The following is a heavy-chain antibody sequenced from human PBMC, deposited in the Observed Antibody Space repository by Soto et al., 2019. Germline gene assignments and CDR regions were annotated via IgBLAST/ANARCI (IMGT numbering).Heavy chain of an antibody. J-gene: IGHJ3*02. D-gene: IGHD2-21*01. V-gene: IGHV3-9*01. Sequence: EVHLVESGGGLVQPGRSLRLSCAASGFMFDDHVMHWVRQAPGKGLEWVSGISWNSDNMAYADSVKGRFIISRDNVKNSLSLQMNSLRVEDTALYYCVKDRGHCGGAGCPPDALDIWGQGTMVTVSS. CDR2: ISWNSDNM. CDR3: VKDRGHCGGAGCPPDALDI. CDR1: GFMFDDHV.